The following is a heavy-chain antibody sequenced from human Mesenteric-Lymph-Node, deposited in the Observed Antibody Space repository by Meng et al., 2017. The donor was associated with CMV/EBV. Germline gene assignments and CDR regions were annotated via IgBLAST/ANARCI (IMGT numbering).Heavy chain of an antibody. CDR2: IYYSGST. J-gene: IGHJ1*01. Sequence: SETLSLTCTVSGGSISSSSYYWGWIRQPPGKGLEWIGSIYYSGSTYYNPSLKSRVTISVDTSKNQFSLKLSSVTAADTAVYFCARTSSPAEYFQHWGQGNVVTVSS. CDR1: GGSISSSSYY. CDR3: ARTSSPAEYFQH. V-gene: IGHV4-39*07. D-gene: IGHD2-2*01.